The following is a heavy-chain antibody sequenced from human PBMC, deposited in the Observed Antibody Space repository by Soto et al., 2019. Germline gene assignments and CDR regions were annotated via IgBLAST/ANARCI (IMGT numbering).Heavy chain of an antibody. Sequence: QVQLVQSGAEVKKPGASVKVSCQVSGYTFTGYYLHWARQAPGQGLEWMGWINPDNGAANYAQQFQGRVTMTRDTSISTVYLELSSLRSEDTAVYYCARGLTYYDFWSGPRGMDVWGQGTTVTVSS. CDR2: INPDNGAA. D-gene: IGHD3-3*01. J-gene: IGHJ6*02. V-gene: IGHV1-2*02. CDR3: ARGLTYYDFWSGPRGMDV. CDR1: GYTFTGYY.